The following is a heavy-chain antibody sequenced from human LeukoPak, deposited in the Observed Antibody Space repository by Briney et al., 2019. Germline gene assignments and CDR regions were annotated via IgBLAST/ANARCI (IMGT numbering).Heavy chain of an antibody. CDR1: GFTFSSYW. V-gene: IGHV3-74*01. Sequence: GGSLRLPCAASGFTFSSYWMHWVRQAPGKGLVWLSRSNSDGSSTNYADSVKGRFTISRDNAKNTLYLQMNSLRAEDTAVYYCARDRRTPSDTNIAIDYWGQGTLVTVSS. D-gene: IGHD4-23*01. CDR3: ARDRRTPSDTNIAIDY. CDR2: SNSDGSST. J-gene: IGHJ4*02.